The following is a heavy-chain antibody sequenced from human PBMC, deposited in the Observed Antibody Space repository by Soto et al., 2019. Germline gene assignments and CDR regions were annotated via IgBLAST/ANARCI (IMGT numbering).Heavy chain of an antibody. CDR3: ARVIVPTTVTTSNWFDP. Sequence: WASVKVSCKASGYTFTTYYMHWVRQAPGQGLEWMGIINPSGGSTNYAQRFQGRVTMTSDTSTSTVYMELSNLRTDDTAVYYCARVIVPTTVTTSNWFDPWGQGTLVTVSS. CDR1: GYTFTTYY. V-gene: IGHV1-46*01. D-gene: IGHD4-17*01. CDR2: INPSGGST. J-gene: IGHJ5*02.